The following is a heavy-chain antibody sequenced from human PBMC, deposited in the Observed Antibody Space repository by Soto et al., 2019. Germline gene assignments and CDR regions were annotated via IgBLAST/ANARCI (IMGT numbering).Heavy chain of an antibody. CDR3: ARGPPRPTAGLNYFDP. CDR1: GYTFIHFG. V-gene: IGHV1-18*01. Sequence: QIQLVQSETEVKEPGASVKVSCKTSGYTFIHFGISWVRQAPGQGLEWMGWISPFNGHTHYAQTFQGSVTLNTDTSTATAFLELRSLRSDDTAVYYCARGPPRPTAGLNYFDPWGRGTLVTVSS. D-gene: IGHD1-7*01. J-gene: IGHJ5*02. CDR2: ISPFNGHT.